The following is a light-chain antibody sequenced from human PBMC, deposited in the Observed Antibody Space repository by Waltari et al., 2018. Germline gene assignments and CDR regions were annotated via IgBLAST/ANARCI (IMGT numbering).Light chain of an antibody. CDR1: QAINYY. CDR2: EEA. J-gene: IGKJ5*01. V-gene: IGKV1-33*01. Sequence: DIQVTQSPSSLSVSVGDRVTITCQASQAINYYLNWYQQKPGKAPKLLIFEEANLAVGVPSRFSGSRSGADFSFTIISLQPEDIGTYYCQYDDFSMSSTFGQGTRLEIK. CDR3: QYDDFSMSST.